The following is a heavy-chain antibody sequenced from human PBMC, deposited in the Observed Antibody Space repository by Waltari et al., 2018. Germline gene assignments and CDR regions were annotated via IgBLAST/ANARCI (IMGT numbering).Heavy chain of an antibody. J-gene: IGHJ3*02. CDR2: IYYSGST. V-gene: IGHV4-39*01. CDR3: ARRGKYPDAFDI. CDR1: GGSISSSSYY. D-gene: IGHD2-2*01. Sequence: QLQLQESGPGLVKPSETLSLTCTVSGGSISSSSYYWGWIRQPPGKGLEWIGSIYYSGSTYYNPSLKSRVTISVDTSKNQFSLKLSSVTAADTAVYYCARRGKYPDAFDIWGQGTMVTVSS.